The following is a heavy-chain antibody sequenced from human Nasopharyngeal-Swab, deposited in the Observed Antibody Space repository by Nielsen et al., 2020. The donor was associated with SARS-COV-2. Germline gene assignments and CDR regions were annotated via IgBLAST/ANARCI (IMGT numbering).Heavy chain of an antibody. J-gene: IGHJ4*02. CDR1: GYSFTTKW. CDR2: IYPGDSDT. Sequence: GESLKISCRTSGYSFTTKWIGWVRQMPGKGLEWVGSIYPGDSDTRYSPSVQGQVTISADKSISTAYLQWSTLKASDTAIYYCARRVPLLGGFDYWGQGTLVTVSS. V-gene: IGHV5-51*01. D-gene: IGHD2-21*01. CDR3: ARRVPLLGGFDY.